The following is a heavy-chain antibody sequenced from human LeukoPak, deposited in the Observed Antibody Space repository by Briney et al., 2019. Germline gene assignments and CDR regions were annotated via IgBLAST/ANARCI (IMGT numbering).Heavy chain of an antibody. CDR1: GGTFSSYA. J-gene: IGHJ6*03. CDR3: ARGGEDGYNFYYYYYYMDV. Sequence: ASVKVSCKASGGTFSSYAISWVRQAPGQGLEWMGGIIPIFGTANYAQKFQGRVTITADKSTSTAYMELSSLRSEDTAVYYCARGGEDGYNFYYYYYYMDVWGKGTTVTVSS. D-gene: IGHD5-24*01. CDR2: IIPIFGTA. V-gene: IGHV1-69*06.